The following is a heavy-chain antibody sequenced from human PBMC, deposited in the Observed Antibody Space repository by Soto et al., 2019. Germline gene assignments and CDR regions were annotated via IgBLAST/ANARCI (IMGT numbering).Heavy chain of an antibody. D-gene: IGHD6-13*01. V-gene: IGHV4-59*01. CDR1: GASISSYH. Sequence: SETLSLTCTVSGASISSYHWSWIRQPPGKRLEWIGHINYSGSTNYNPSLKSRVSISLDTSKNQFSLKLSSVTAADTAVYYCVRARRQSIAEADFWFDTWGQGTLVTVSS. CDR2: INYSGST. J-gene: IGHJ5*02. CDR3: VRARRQSIAEADFWFDT.